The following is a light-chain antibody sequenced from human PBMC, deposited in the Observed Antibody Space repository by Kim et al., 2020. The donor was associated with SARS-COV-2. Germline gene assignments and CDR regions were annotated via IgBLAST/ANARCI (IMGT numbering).Light chain of an antibody. CDR2: EDT. Sequence: SYELTQPPSVSVSTGQTASITCSGAKLGNKYGCWYQQKPGQSPVLVIYEDTKRPSGIPERFSGSRSGNTATLTISGTQAMDEADYYCQAWDTSTGVFGGG. V-gene: IGLV3-1*01. CDR1: KLGNKY. J-gene: IGLJ3*02. CDR3: QAWDTSTGV.